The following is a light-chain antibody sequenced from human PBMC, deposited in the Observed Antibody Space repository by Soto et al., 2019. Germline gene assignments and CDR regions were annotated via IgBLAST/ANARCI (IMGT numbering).Light chain of an antibody. CDR2: KAS. J-gene: IGKJ5*01. CDR1: QSISNC. V-gene: IGKV1-5*03. Sequence: DIQMTQSPSTLPGSVGDRVTITCGASQSISNCLAWYQQKPGTAPKLLIYKASTLKSGVPSRLRGSGYGTELTITISSMQHEDFETYYCQQANSFTPTFGQGTRLEI. CDR3: QQANSFTPT.